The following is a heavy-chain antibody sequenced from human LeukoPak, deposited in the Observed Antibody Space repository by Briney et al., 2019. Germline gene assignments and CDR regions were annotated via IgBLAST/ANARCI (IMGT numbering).Heavy chain of an antibody. CDR3: ARDRLNIWGSHRNGPDAFDV. CDR2: ISAYNGNT. D-gene: IGHD3-16*02. Sequence: ASVKVSCKASGYTFIYYGINWVRQAPGQGLEWMGWISAYNGNTNYAQKLQGRVTMTTDTSTSTAYMELRSLRSDDTAVYYCARDRLNIWGSHRNGPDAFDVWGQGTMVTVSS. J-gene: IGHJ3*01. V-gene: IGHV1-18*01. CDR1: GYTFIYYG.